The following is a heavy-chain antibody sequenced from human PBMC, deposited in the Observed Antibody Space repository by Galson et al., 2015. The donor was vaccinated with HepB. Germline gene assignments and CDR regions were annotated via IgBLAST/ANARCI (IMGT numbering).Heavy chain of an antibody. D-gene: IGHD5-24*01. J-gene: IGHJ6*02. CDR2: IYSGGST. CDR3: ARDLARDGYKIGGYYYYYYGMDV. Sequence: SLRLSCAASGFTVSSNYMSWVRQAPGKGLEWVSVIYSGGSTYYADSVKGRFTISRDNSKNTLYLQMNSLRAEDTAVYYCARDLARDGYKIGGYYYYYYGMDVWGQGTTVTVSS. V-gene: IGHV3-66*01. CDR1: GFTVSSNY.